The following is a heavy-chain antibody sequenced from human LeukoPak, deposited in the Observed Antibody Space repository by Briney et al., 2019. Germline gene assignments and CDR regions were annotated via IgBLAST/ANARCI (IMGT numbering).Heavy chain of an antibody. Sequence: ASVKVSCKASGYTFTSYDINWVRPATGQGLEWMGWMNPNSGNTGYAQKFQGRVTMTRNTSISTAYMELSSLRSEDTAVYYCARAIGRRSSSCPGYWGQGTLVTVSS. CDR1: GYTFTSYD. CDR2: MNPNSGNT. J-gene: IGHJ4*02. D-gene: IGHD6-13*01. V-gene: IGHV1-8*01. CDR3: ARAIGRRSSSCPGY.